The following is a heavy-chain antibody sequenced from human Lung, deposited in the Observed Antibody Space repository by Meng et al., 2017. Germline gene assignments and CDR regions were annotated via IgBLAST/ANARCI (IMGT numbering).Heavy chain of an antibody. J-gene: IGHJ4*02. D-gene: IGHD4-11*01. V-gene: IGHV4-34*01. CDR1: GGSFSDYY. CDR2: INHSGST. CDR3: ARGPTTMAHDFDY. Sequence: GQLQQWGAGLLKPSGTLSLTVVVSGGSFSDYYWSWIRQPPGKGLEWIGEINHSGSTNYNPSLESRATISVDTSQNNLSLKLSSVTAADSAVYYCARGPTTMAHDFDYWGQGTLVTVSS.